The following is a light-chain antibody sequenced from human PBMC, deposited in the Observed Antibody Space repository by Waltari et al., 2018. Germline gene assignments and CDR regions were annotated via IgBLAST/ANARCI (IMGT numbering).Light chain of an antibody. CDR3: QQCYSYPRT. V-gene: IGKV1-8*01. CDR2: GAS. J-gene: IGKJ1*01. Sequence: IRMTQSPSSFSASTGDRVTITCRASQSISSYLAWYQQKPGKAPNLLIYGASTLQSGVPARFSGSGSGTELTLTISGLQSEDFATYYCQQCYSYPRTFGQGTKVEIK. CDR1: QSISSY.